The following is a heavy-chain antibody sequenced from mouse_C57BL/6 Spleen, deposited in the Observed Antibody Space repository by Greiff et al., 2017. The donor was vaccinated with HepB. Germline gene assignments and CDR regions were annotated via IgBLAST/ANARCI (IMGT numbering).Heavy chain of an antibody. D-gene: IGHD1-3*01. J-gene: IGHJ3*01. CDR3: ARELIGGFFAY. Sequence: EVKLQESGPGLVKPSQSLSLTCSVTGYSITSGYYWNWIRQFPGNKLEWMGYISYDGSNNYNPSLKNRISITRDTSKNQFFLKLNSVTTEDTATYYCARELIGGFFAYWGQGTLVTVSA. CDR2: ISYDGSN. V-gene: IGHV3-6*01. CDR1: GYSITSGYY.